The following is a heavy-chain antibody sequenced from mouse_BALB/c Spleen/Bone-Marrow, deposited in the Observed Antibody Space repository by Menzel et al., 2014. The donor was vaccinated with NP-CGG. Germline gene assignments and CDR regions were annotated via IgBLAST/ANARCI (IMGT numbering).Heavy chain of an antibody. CDR3: ARDGYYVFYAMDY. CDR2: INSNGGST. D-gene: IGHD2-3*01. Sequence: EVMLVESGGGLVQPGGSLKLSCAASGFTFSSYGMSWVRQTPDKRLGLVATINSNGGSTYYPDSVKGRSTISRDNAKDALYLQMSSLKSEDTAMYYCARDGYYVFYAMDYWGQGTSVTVSS. V-gene: IGHV5-6-3*01. CDR1: GFTFSSYG. J-gene: IGHJ4*01.